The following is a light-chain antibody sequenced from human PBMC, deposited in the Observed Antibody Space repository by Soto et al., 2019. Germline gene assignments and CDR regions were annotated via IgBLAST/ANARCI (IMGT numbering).Light chain of an antibody. J-gene: IGLJ1*01. CDR1: SSDVGGYNY. Sequence: QSALTQPASVSGSPGQSITISCTGTSSDVGGYNYVSWYQHHPGKAPKLMMFDVSNRPSGVSNRLSGSKSGNTSSLTISGLQPEDEADYYCSSYTTSNTRQIVFGTGTKLTVL. CDR3: SSYTTSNTRQIV. CDR2: DVS. V-gene: IGLV2-14*03.